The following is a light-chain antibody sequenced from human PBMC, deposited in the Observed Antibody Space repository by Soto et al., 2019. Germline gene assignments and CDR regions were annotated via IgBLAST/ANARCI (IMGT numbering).Light chain of an antibody. Sequence: DIVMTQSPLSLPVTPGEPASISCRSSQSLLHRNGYNYLDWYLQKTGQSPHLLIYLGSNRSSGVPDRFSGSGSGTDFTLKISRGEAEDVGIYYCMQPLQTPRTFGQGTKVEI. CDR3: MQPLQTPRT. CDR2: LGS. V-gene: IGKV2-28*01. J-gene: IGKJ1*01. CDR1: QSLLHRNGYNY.